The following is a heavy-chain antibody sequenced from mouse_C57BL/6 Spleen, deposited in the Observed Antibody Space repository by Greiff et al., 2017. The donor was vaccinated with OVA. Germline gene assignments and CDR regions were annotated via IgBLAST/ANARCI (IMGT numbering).Heavy chain of an antibody. CDR1: GYTFTDYY. Sequence: EVKLMESGPELVKPGASVKISCKASGYTFTDYYMNWVKQSHGKSLEWIGDINPNNGGTSYNQKFKGKATLTVDKSSSTAYMELRSLTSEDSAVYYCARRRGNYYFDYWGQGTTLTVSS. CDR2: INPNNGGT. V-gene: IGHV1-26*01. J-gene: IGHJ2*01. D-gene: IGHD2-1*01. CDR3: ARRRGNYYFDY.